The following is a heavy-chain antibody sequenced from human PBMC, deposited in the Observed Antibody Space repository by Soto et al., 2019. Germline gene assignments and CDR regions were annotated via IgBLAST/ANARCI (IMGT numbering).Heavy chain of an antibody. V-gene: IGHV3-48*01. CDR1: GFTFSSYS. J-gene: IGHJ4*02. CDR3: ARGLNSDYYGSGSPGY. Sequence: GGSLRLSCAASGFTFSSYSMNWVRQAPGKGLEWVSYISSSSSTIYYADSVKGRFTISRDNAKNSLYLQMNSLRAEDTAVYYCARGLNSDYYGSGSPGYWGQRTLVTVSS. CDR2: ISSSSSTI. D-gene: IGHD3-10*01.